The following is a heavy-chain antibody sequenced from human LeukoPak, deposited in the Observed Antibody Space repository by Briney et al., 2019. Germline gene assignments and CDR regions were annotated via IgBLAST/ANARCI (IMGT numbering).Heavy chain of an antibody. D-gene: IGHD6-13*01. V-gene: IGHV3-30-3*01. CDR3: ARLRFKSAAAGIFDY. Sequence: PGGSLGLSCAASGFTFSSYAMHWVRQAPGKGLEWAAVISYDGSNKYYADSVKGRFTISRDNSKNTLYLQMNSLRAEDTAVYYCARLRFKSAAAGIFDYWGQGTLVTVSS. J-gene: IGHJ4*02. CDR1: GFTFSSYA. CDR2: ISYDGSNK.